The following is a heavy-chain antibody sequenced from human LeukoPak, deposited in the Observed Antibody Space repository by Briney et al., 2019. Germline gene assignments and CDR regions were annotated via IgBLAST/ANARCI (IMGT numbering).Heavy chain of an antibody. CDR2: ISSSSSYI. Sequence: GGSLRLSCAASGFTFSSYSMNWVRQAPGKGLEWVSSISSSSSYIYYADSVKGRFTISRDNSKNTLYLQMNSLRAEDTAVYYCAKDSIAALPGWFDPWGQGTLVTVSS. V-gene: IGHV3-21*04. CDR1: GFTFSSYS. J-gene: IGHJ5*02. D-gene: IGHD6-6*01. CDR3: AKDSIAALPGWFDP.